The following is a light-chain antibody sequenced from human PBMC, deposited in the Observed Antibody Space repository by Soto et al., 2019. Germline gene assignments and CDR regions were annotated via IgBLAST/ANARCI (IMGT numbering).Light chain of an antibody. CDR3: QQYNNWPPMA. CDR1: QSVSSN. J-gene: IGKJ1*01. CDR2: GAS. V-gene: IGKV3-15*01. Sequence: EIVMTQSPATLSVSPGERATLSCRASQSVSSNLAWYQQKPGQAPRLLIYGASTRATGIPARFSGSGSGTEFPLTIRSLQSEDFAVYYCQQYNNWPPMAFGQGTKVEIK.